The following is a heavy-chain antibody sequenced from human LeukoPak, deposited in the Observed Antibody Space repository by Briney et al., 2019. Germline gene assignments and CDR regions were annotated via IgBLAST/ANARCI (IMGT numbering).Heavy chain of an antibody. V-gene: IGHV1-18*01. Sequence: ASVKVSCKASGYTFTSYGISWVRQAPGQGLEWMGWISAYNGNTNYAQKLQGRVTMTTDTSTSTAYMELRSLRSDDTAVYYCASVKAAYDYYYMDVWGKGTTVTVSS. J-gene: IGHJ6*03. CDR1: GYTFTSYG. CDR3: ASVKAAYDYYYMDV. CDR2: ISAYNGNT. D-gene: IGHD6-25*01.